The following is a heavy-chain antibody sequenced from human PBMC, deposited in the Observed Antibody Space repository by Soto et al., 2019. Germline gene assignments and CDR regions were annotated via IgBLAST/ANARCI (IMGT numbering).Heavy chain of an antibody. CDR2: IYNSGTT. D-gene: IGHD5-18*01. J-gene: IGHJ5*02. V-gene: IGHV4-59*01. CDR1: GGSISTYY. Sequence: QVQLQESGPGLVKPSETLSLTCTVSGGSISTYYWIWIRQTPGKGLEWIGHIYNSGTTNYNPSLKRRVXXSXDPXKNQFSLRLTSVTAADTAVYYCAKGYNYAYGWFDPWGQGTLVTVSS. CDR3: AKGYNYAYGWFDP.